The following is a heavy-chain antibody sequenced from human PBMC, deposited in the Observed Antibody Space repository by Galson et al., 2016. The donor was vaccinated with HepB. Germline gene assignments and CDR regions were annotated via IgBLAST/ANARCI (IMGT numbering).Heavy chain of an antibody. J-gene: IGHJ4*02. V-gene: IGHV1-58*01. D-gene: IGHD2-2*01. Sequence: SVTVSCKASGFTLTHSAVQWVRLARGHRHEWIGWIVAVSGDTNSAKKFQERVTITRDTSTGTAYMELSSLRSADPAVDYCPAFSLYWGRTSCFPSFGDWGQGTLVTVSS. CDR2: IVAVSGDT. CDR3: PAFSLYWGRTSCFPSFGD. CDR1: GFTLTHSA.